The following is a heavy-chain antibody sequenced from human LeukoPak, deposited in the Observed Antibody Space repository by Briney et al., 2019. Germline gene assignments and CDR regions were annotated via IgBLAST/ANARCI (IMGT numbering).Heavy chain of an antibody. CDR3: ARNRYSYGYRDY. CDR1: GYTFTSYG. Sequence: ASVKVSCKASGYTFTSYGISWVRQAPGQGLEWMGWISAYNGNTNYAQKFQGRVTMTRDTSISTAYMELSRLRSDDTAVYYCARNRYSYGYRDYWGQGTLVTVSS. D-gene: IGHD5-18*01. CDR2: ISAYNGNT. J-gene: IGHJ4*02. V-gene: IGHV1-18*01.